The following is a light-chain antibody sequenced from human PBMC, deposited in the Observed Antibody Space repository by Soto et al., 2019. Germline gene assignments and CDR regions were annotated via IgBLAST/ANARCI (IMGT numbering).Light chain of an antibody. CDR2: AAS. V-gene: IGKV1-39*01. Sequence: DIQMTQSPSSLSASVGDRVTITCRASQSISSYLNWYQQKPGKAPKLLIYAASSLQSGVPSRFSGSGSGTDFTLTICSLQPGDFATYYCQQSYSTPPYTFGQGTKLEIK. CDR3: QQSYSTPPYT. J-gene: IGKJ2*01. CDR1: QSISSY.